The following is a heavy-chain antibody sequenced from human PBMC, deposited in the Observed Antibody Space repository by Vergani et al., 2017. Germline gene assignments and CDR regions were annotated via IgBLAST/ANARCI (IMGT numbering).Heavy chain of an antibody. CDR3: ARDLAYCHEGSCAL. V-gene: IGHV3-30*02. D-gene: IGHD2-15*01. CDR1: GFTFNRYG. Sequence: VQLLESGGGVVQPGGSLRLSCVASGFTFNRYGMQWVRQAPGKGLEWVAYVLFDGSNEYYADSVKGRFIVSRDNSNDALYLQMNSLRTDDTAVYYCARDLAYCHEGSCALWGQGSVVTVSS. J-gene: IGHJ4*02. CDR2: VLFDGSNE.